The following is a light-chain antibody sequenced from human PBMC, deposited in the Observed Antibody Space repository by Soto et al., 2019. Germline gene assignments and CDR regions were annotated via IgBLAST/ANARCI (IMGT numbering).Light chain of an antibody. J-gene: IGKJ1*01. Sequence: DIQMTQSPSTLSASVGDRVTITCRASQSISTWLAWYQQKPGKAPNLLIYKASTLESGVPSRFSGSGSGTEFTLTISSPQPDDFATYYCQQYNDYSWTFGQGTKVEIK. V-gene: IGKV1-5*03. CDR1: QSISTW. CDR3: QQYNDYSWT. CDR2: KAS.